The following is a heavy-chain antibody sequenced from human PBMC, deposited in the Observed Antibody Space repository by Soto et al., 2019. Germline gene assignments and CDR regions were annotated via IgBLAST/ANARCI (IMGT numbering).Heavy chain of an antibody. CDR3: TKVGLHYYDSSGPFDY. Sequence: GGSLRLSCAASGFTFSSHALHWVRQAPGKGLEWVAVISYDGSNKYYADSVKGRFTISRDNSKNTLYLQMISLRAEDTATYYCTKVGLHYYDSSGPFDYWGQGALVTVS. D-gene: IGHD3-22*01. CDR1: GFTFSSHA. CDR2: ISYDGSNK. J-gene: IGHJ4*02. V-gene: IGHV3-30*18.